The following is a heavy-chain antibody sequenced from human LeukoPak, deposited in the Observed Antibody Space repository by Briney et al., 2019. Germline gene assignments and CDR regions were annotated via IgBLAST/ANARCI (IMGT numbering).Heavy chain of an antibody. CDR3: VKVGDSGYGEYYQH. D-gene: IGHD5-12*01. Sequence: GSLLLSCSASGFTFRDYPIHWVRQAPGEGLQYVSAISSAGGTTYYADSVRGGFTISRDNSKNTLYLQMSSLRAEDTALYYCVKVGDSGYGEYYQHWGQGTLVTVSS. CDR2: ISSAGGTT. V-gene: IGHV3-64D*06. CDR1: GFTFRDYP. J-gene: IGHJ1*01.